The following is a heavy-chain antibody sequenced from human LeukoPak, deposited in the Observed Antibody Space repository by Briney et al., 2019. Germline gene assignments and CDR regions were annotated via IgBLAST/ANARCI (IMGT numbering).Heavy chain of an antibody. Sequence: SETLSLTCAVYGGSFSGYYWSWIRQPPGKGLEWIGEINHSGSTNYNPSLKSRVTISVDTSKNQFSLKLSSVTAADTAVYYCARGLGSSGWYSTPFGYWGQGTLVTVSS. D-gene: IGHD6-19*01. V-gene: IGHV4-34*01. CDR1: GGSFSGYY. J-gene: IGHJ4*02. CDR2: INHSGST. CDR3: ARGLGSSGWYSTPFGY.